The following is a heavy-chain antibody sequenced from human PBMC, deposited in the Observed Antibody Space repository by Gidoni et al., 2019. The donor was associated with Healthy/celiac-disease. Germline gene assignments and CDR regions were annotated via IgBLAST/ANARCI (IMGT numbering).Heavy chain of an antibody. CDR3: ARVELSYYYYYGMDV. CDR1: GYTFTSYY. J-gene: IGHJ6*02. D-gene: IGHD1-1*01. V-gene: IGHV1-46*01. CDR2: INPSGGST. Sequence: QVQLVQSGAEVKKPGASVKVSCKASGYTFTSYYMHWVRQAPGQGLEWMGIINPSGGSTSYAQKFQGRVTMTRDTSTSTVYMELSSLRSEDTAVYYCARVELSYYYYYGMDVWGQGTTVTVSS.